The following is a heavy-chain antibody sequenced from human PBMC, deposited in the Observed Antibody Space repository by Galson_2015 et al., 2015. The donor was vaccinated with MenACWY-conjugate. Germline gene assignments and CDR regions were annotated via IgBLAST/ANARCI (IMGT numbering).Heavy chain of an antibody. CDR2: TYYSSKWYN. CDR1: GDSVSSNSVA. V-gene: IGHV6-1*01. CDR3: AREGSRIWYEIDC. J-gene: IGHJ4*02. Sequence: CAISGDSVSSNSVAWNWIRQSPARGLEWLGRTYYSSKWYNDYATSVKSRITIKSDTTKNGFSLHLKSVTPDDTAVYCCAREGSRIWYEIDCWGQGTLVTVSS. D-gene: IGHD6-13*01.